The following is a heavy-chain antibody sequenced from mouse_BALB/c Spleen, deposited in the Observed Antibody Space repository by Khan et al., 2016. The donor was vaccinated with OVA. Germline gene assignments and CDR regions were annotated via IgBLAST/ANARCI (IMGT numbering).Heavy chain of an antibody. D-gene: IGHD1-2*01. CDR3: ARRNYCGYTFAY. V-gene: IGHV1-77*01. CDR1: GYTFTDYY. CDR2: ISPGSGDT. Sequence: QVQLQQSGAELARPGASVKLSCKASGYTFTDYYINWVKQRTGQGLEWIGEISPGSGDTYYNEKFKGKAPLTADKSSTTAYMQLSSLTSEASAVYVCARRNYCGYTFAYWGQGTLVTVSA. J-gene: IGHJ3*01.